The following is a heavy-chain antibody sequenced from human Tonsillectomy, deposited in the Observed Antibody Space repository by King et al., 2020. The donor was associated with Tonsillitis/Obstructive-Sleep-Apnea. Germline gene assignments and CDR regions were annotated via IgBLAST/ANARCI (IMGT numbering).Heavy chain of an antibody. J-gene: IGHJ4*02. D-gene: IGHD3-10*01. V-gene: IGHV3-48*03. Sequence: VQLVESGGGLVQPGGSLRLSCAASGFTFSSYEMNWVRQAPGRGLEWVSYISSSGSTIYYADSVKGRFTISRDNAKNSLYLQMNSLRAEDTAVYYCARVKMWRGVHGGFDYWGQGTLVTVSS. CDR2: ISSSGSTI. CDR3: ARVKMWRGVHGGFDY. CDR1: GFTFSSYE.